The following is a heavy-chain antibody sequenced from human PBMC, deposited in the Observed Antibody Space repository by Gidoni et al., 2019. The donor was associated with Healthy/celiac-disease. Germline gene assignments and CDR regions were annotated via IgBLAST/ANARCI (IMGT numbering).Heavy chain of an antibody. CDR3: ARGPQIAAAHAFDI. V-gene: IGHV1-8*01. Sequence: QVQLVQSGAEVTKPGASVKVSCKASGYTFTSYDINWVRQATGQGLEWMGWMNPNSGNTGYAQKFQGRVTMTRNTSISTAYMELSSLRSEDTAVYYCARGPQIAAAHAFDIWGQGTMVTVSS. D-gene: IGHD6-13*01. CDR2: MNPNSGNT. J-gene: IGHJ3*02. CDR1: GYTFTSYD.